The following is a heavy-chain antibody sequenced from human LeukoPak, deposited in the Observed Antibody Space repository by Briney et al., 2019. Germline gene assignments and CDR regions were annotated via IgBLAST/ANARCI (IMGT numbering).Heavy chain of an antibody. D-gene: IGHD3-22*01. J-gene: IGHJ4*02. Sequence: ASVKVSCKASGGTFSSYAISWVRQDPGQGLEWMGGIIPIFGTANYAQKFQGRVTITADKSTSTAYMELSSLRSEDTAVYYCARGNYYDTPDYWGQGTLVTVSS. CDR1: GGTFSSYA. CDR2: IIPIFGTA. CDR3: ARGNYYDTPDY. V-gene: IGHV1-69*06.